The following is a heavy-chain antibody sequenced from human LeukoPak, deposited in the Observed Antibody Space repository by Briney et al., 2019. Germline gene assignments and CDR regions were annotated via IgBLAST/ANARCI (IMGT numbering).Heavy chain of an antibody. J-gene: IGHJ4*02. CDR1: GGSFSGYY. CDR3: ARGLITFGGVIVNRGLYSDY. D-gene: IGHD3-16*02. V-gene: IGHV4-34*01. CDR2: INHSGST. Sequence: SETLSLTCAVYGGSFSGYYWSWIRQPPGKGLEWIGEINHSGSTNYNPSLKSRVTISVDTSKNQFSLKLSSVTAADTAVYYCARGLITFGGVIVNRGLYSDYWGQGTLVTVSS.